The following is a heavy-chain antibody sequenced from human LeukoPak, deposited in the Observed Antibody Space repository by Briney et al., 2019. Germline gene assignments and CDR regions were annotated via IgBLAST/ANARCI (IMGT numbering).Heavy chain of an antibody. CDR3: AAYDSSGYASKYFQH. CDR2: INGDGSST. J-gene: IGHJ1*01. V-gene: IGHV3-74*01. D-gene: IGHD3-22*01. CDR1: GFTFSTYW. Sequence: PGGSLRLSCAASGFTFSTYWMHWVRQAPGKGLVWVSRINGDGSSTNYADSVKGRSTISRDNHKNTLYLQINSLRAEDTAVYYCAAYDSSGYASKYFQHWGQGTLVTVSS.